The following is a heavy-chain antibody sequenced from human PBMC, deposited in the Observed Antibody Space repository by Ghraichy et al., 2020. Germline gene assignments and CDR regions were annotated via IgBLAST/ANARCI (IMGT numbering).Heavy chain of an antibody. CDR2: LYSGGYT. CDR3: ATEGRSLGRLRFGP. V-gene: IGHV3-53*04. CDR1: GFSVSNNY. D-gene: IGHD5/OR15-5a*01. J-gene: IGHJ5*02. Sequence: LSLTCAASGFSVSNNYMSWVRQAPGKGLEWVSVLYSGGYTVYADSVKGRFTISRHNSENTLYLQMNSLRPEDTAVYFCATEGRSLGRLRFGPWGKGTPVTVTS.